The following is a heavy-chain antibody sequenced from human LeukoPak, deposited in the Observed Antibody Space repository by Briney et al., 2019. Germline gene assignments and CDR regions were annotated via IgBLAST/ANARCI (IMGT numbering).Heavy chain of an antibody. CDR1: GFTFDDYA. D-gene: IGHD4-17*01. CDR3: AKARPYGDYVYDAFDI. Sequence: GGSLRLSCAASGFTFDDYAMHWVRQAPGKGLEWVSGISWNSGSIGYADSVKGRFTISRDNAKNSLYLQMNSLRAEDTALYYCAKARPYGDYVYDAFDIWGQGTMVTVSS. J-gene: IGHJ3*02. V-gene: IGHV3-9*01. CDR2: ISWNSGSI.